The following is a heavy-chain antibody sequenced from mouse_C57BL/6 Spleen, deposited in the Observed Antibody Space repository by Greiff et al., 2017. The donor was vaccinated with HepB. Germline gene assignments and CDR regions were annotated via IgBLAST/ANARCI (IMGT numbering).Heavy chain of an antibody. CDR1: GYTFTSYW. D-gene: IGHD1-1*01. CDR2: IDPSDSYT. V-gene: IGHV1-69*01. J-gene: IGHJ3*01. CDR3: ARTTTVGPWFAY. Sequence: VQLQQPGAELVMPGASVKLSCKASGYTFTSYWMHWVKQRPGQGLEWIGEIDPSDSYTNYNQKFKGKFTLTVDKSSSTAYMQLSSLTSEDSAVYYCARTTTVGPWFAYWGQGTLVTVSA.